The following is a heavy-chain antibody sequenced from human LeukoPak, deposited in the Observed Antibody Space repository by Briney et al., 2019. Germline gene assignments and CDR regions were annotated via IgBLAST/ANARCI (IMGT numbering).Heavy chain of an antibody. CDR1: GFTVSSNY. D-gene: IGHD6-19*01. J-gene: IGHJ6*02. CDR2: IYSGGST. CDR3: ASGGQWLVIGTYYGMDV. V-gene: IGHV3-53*01. Sequence: GGSLRLSCAASGFTVSSNYMSWVRQAPGKGLEWVSVIYSGGSTYYADSVKGRFTISRDNSKNTVYLQMNSLRVEDTAVYYCASGGQWLVIGTYYGMDVWGQGTTVTVSS.